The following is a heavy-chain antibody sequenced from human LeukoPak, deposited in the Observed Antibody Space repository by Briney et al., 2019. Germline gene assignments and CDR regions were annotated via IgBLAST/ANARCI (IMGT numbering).Heavy chain of an antibody. J-gene: IGHJ4*02. CDR3: ARERIAAGYFDY. Sequence: SETLSLTCTVSGGSISSYYWSWIRQPPGKGLEWIGYIYYSGSTNYNPSLKSRVTIPVDTSKNQFSLKLSSVTAADTAVYYCARERIAAGYFDYWGQGTLVTVSS. CDR2: IYYSGST. D-gene: IGHD6-13*01. CDR1: GGSISSYY. V-gene: IGHV4-59*01.